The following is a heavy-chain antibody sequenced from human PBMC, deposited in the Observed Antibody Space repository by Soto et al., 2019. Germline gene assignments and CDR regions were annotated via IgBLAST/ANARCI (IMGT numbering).Heavy chain of an antibody. V-gene: IGHV1-18*01. J-gene: IGHJ4*02. CDR3: ARAPAPFPKVMLSKLFDY. CDR1: GYTFTSYG. D-gene: IGHD3-16*01. CDR2: ISAYNGNT. Sequence: ASVKVSCKASGYTFTSYGISWVRQAPGQGLEWMGWISAYNGNTDYAQKLQGRVTMTTDTSTSTAYMELRSLRSDDTAVYYCARAPAPFPKVMLSKLFDYGGQGTRVTVPS.